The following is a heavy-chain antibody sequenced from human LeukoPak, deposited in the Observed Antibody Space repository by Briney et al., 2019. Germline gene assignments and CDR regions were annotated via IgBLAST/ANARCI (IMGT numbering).Heavy chain of an antibody. Sequence: GRSLRLSCAASGFTFSSYAMRWVRQAPGKGLEWVAVISYDGSNKYYADSVKGRFTISRDNSKNTLYLQMNSLRAEDTAVYYCARGRWLQARGPSFDYWGQGTLVTVSS. CDR3: ARGRWLQARGPSFDY. D-gene: IGHD5-24*01. J-gene: IGHJ4*02. CDR1: GFTFSSYA. CDR2: ISYDGSNK. V-gene: IGHV3-30-3*01.